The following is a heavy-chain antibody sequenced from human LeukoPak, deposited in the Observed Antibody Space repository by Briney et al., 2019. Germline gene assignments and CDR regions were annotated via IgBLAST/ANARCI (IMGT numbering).Heavy chain of an antibody. Sequence: GGSLRLSCAASGLTFSSYSMNWVRQAPGKGLEWVSYISSSSSTIYYTDSVKGRFTISRDNAKNSLYLQMNSLRAEDTAVYYCARGLGIAVAGTRDYWGQGTLVTVSS. D-gene: IGHD6-19*01. CDR2: ISSSSSTI. CDR1: GLTFSSYS. J-gene: IGHJ4*02. V-gene: IGHV3-48*01. CDR3: ARGLGIAVAGTRDY.